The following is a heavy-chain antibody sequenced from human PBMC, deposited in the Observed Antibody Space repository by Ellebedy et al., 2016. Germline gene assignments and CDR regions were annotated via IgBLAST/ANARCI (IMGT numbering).Heavy chain of an antibody. D-gene: IGHD2-2*01. V-gene: IGHV4-61*01. J-gene: IGHJ4*02. CDR1: GGSVSSGSYY. CDR2: IYHSGST. Sequence: SETLSLTXTVSGGSVSSGSYYWSWIRQPPGKGLEWIGYIYHSGSTYYNPSLKSRVTISVDTSKNQFSLKLSSVTAADTAVYYCASSRYQLPGGGWGQGTLVTVSS. CDR3: ASSRYQLPGGG.